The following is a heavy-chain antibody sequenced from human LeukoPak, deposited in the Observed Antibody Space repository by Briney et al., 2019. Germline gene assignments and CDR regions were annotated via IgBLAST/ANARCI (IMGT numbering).Heavy chain of an antibody. V-gene: IGHV3-23*01. D-gene: IGHD6-13*01. J-gene: IGHJ4*02. CDR2: ISGSGGGT. Sequence: GGSLRLSCAASGLTFSSDGMTWVRLAPGKGLEWVSAISGSGGGTFYADSVKGRLTISRDNSKNTLYLQMSSLRVDDTAVYYCAKDQVGVAAPGYWGQGTLVTVSS. CDR1: GLTFSSDG. CDR3: AKDQVGVAAPGY.